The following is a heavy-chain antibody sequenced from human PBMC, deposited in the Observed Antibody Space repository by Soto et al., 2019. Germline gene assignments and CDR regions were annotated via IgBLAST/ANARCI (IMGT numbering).Heavy chain of an antibody. V-gene: IGHV1-69*13. CDR3: ARDMYPYYYDSSGYYSKLNWFDP. Sequence: SVKVSCKASGGTFSSYAISWVRQAPGQGLEWMGGIIPIFGTANYAQKFQGRVTITADESTSTAYMELSSLRSEDTAVYYCARDMYPYYYDSSGYYSKLNWFDPWGQGTLVTSPQ. CDR2: IIPIFGTA. D-gene: IGHD3-22*01. CDR1: GGTFSSYA. J-gene: IGHJ5*02.